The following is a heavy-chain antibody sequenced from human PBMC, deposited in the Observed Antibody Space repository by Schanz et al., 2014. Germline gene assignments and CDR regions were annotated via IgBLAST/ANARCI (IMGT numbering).Heavy chain of an antibody. CDR3: ARDIQYHYDTSGPVGAFDI. D-gene: IGHD3-22*01. CDR2: ISAYNGNT. CDR1: GYTFTSYG. Sequence: QVQLVQSGSEVKKPGASVKVSCKASGYTFTSYGISWVRQAPGQGLEWMGWISAYNGNTNYAQNLQGRVTMTTDTSTSTGYMELSSLRSDDTAVYYCARDIQYHYDTSGPVGAFDIWGQGTVVTVSS. V-gene: IGHV1-18*01. J-gene: IGHJ3*02.